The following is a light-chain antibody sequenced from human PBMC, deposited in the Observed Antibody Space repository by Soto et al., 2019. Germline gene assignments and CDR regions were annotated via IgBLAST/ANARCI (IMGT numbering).Light chain of an antibody. CDR2: GAS. CDR3: QQYGSSPYT. V-gene: IGKV3-20*01. J-gene: IGKJ2*01. Sequence: EIVLTQSPGTLSLSPGERATLSCRASQSLSSSYLAWYQHKPGQAPRLLIYGASSRATGIPDRFSCSGSGTDFTLTIGRLEPEDFVVYYCQQYGSSPYTFGQGTKVEIK. CDR1: QSLSSSY.